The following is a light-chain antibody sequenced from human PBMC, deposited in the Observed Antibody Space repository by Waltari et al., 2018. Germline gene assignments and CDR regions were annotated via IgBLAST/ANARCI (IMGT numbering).Light chain of an antibody. J-gene: IGKJ4*01. CDR3: QQTDIFPLT. CDR1: QAINTW. V-gene: IGKV1D-12*01. Sequence: DIQMTQSPSSVSASVGDRVTIPCRASQAINTWLAWYQQKPGQAPKLLVYSASTLQSGVPSRFSGSGSGTDFTLTVSSLQPEDFATYYCQQTDIFPLTFGGGTRVENK. CDR2: SAS.